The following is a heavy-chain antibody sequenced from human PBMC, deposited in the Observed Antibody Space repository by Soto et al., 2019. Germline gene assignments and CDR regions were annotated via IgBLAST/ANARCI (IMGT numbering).Heavy chain of an antibody. CDR1: GFTFSNYG. Sequence: GESLKISCAASGFTFSNYGINWVRQAPGRGLEWVSGISNIGGTYYTDSVKGRSTISRDNSKNTMYLQMNSLRAEDTAVYYCSVITEGYWGQGFLVTVSS. CDR2: ISNIGGT. J-gene: IGHJ4*02. D-gene: IGHD3-16*02. V-gene: IGHV3-23*01. CDR3: SVITEGY.